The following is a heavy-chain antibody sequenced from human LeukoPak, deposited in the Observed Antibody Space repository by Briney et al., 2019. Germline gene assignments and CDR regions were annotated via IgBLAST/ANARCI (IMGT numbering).Heavy chain of an antibody. CDR2: ISSGGST. J-gene: IGHJ4*02. CDR1: GFTSSDYY. D-gene: IGHD1-20*01. Sequence: PGGSLRLSCAASGFTSSDYYMSWIRQAPGKGLEWVSYISSGGSTYYADSVKGRITISRDNSKNTLYLQMNSLRAEDTAVYYCAKDREYNWNLFDYWGQGTLVTVSS. CDR3: AKDREYNWNLFDY. V-gene: IGHV3-11*01.